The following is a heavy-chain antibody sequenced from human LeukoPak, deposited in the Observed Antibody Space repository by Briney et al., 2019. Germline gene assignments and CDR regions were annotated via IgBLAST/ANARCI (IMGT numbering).Heavy chain of an antibody. V-gene: IGHV4-34*01. D-gene: IGHD1-26*01. CDR2: INHSGST. CDR1: GGSFSGYY. J-gene: IGHJ5*02. CDR3: ARKLPYFNPKNWFDP. Sequence: SETLSLTCAVYGGSFSGYYWSWIRQPPGKGLEWIGEINHSGSTNYNPSLKSRVTISVDTSKNQFSLKLSSVTAAGTAVYYCARKLPYFNPKNWFDPWGQGTLVTVSS.